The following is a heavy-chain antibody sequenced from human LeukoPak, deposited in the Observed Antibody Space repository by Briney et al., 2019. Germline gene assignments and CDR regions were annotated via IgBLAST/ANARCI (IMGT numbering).Heavy chain of an antibody. J-gene: IGHJ5*02. CDR1: GGTFSSYT. D-gene: IGHD2-21*02. V-gene: IGHV1-18*01. CDR3: AREDSYCGGDCYNWFDP. Sequence: GSSVKVSCKASGGTFSSYTISWVRQAPGQGLEWMGWISAYNGNTNYAQKLQGRVTMTTDTSTSTAYMELRSLRSDDTAVYYCAREDSYCGGDCYNWFDPWGQGTLVTVSS. CDR2: ISAYNGNT.